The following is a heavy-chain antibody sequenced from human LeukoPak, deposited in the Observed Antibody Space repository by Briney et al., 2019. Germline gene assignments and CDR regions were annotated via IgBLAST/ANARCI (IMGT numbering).Heavy chain of an antibody. Sequence: PSETLSLTCTVSGGSISSYYWSWIRQPPGKGLEWIGYIYYSGATNYNPSLKSRVTISVDTSKNQFSLKLSSVTAADTAVYYCARGVYIAAAQYGYWGRGTLVTVSS. D-gene: IGHD6-13*01. CDR1: GGSISSYY. CDR2: IYYSGAT. CDR3: ARGVYIAAAQYGY. V-gene: IGHV4-59*01. J-gene: IGHJ4*02.